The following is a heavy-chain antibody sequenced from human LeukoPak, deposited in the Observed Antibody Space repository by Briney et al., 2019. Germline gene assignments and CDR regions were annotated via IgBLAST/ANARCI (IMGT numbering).Heavy chain of an antibody. Sequence: PGGSLRLSCAASGFTFSNYDMHWVRQSPGKRLEWLSLIWSDGKIEQYAASVEGRITISRDNSKNTVYLQMNSLRGEDTAVYYCAKNPGTATRGFKMAVWGKGPRVPSPQ. CDR3: AKNPGTATRGFKMAV. CDR1: GFTFSNYD. V-gene: IGHV3-30*02. D-gene: IGHD6-13*01. CDR2: IWSDGKIE. J-gene: IGHJ6*04.